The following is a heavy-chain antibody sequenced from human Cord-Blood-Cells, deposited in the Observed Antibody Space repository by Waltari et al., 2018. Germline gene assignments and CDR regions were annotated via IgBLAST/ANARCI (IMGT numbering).Heavy chain of an antibody. CDR3: ARDGGSSYNWFDP. D-gene: IGHD6-6*01. J-gene: IGHJ5*02. Sequence: QPPGKGLGWIGYIDYSGSTSYIPSLRGRVTIAVDTSKNQFSLKLSSVTAADTAVYYCARDGGSSYNWFDPWGQGTLVTVSS. CDR2: IDYSGST. V-gene: IGHV4-59*01.